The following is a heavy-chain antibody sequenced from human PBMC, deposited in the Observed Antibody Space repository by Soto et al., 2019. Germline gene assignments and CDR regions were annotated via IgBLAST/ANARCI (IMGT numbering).Heavy chain of an antibody. D-gene: IGHD4-4*01. CDR2: ISSSSSYI. J-gene: IGHJ4*02. V-gene: IGHV3-21*01. CDR1: GFTFSSYS. CDR3: AREQLQYPFDY. Sequence: GGSLRLSCAASGFTFSSYSMNWVRQAPGKGLEWVSSISSSSSYIYYADSVKGRFTISRDNAKNSLYLQMNSLRAEDTAVYYCAREQLQYPFDYWGQGTLVTVSS.